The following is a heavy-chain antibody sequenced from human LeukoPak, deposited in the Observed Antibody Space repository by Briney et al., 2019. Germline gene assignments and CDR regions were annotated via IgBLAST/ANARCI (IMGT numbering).Heavy chain of an antibody. CDR3: AREYIAAAGVFDY. D-gene: IGHD6-13*01. V-gene: IGHV4-31*03. CDR1: GGSISSGGYY. CDR2: IYYSGST. J-gene: IGHJ4*02. Sequence: SQTLSLTCTVSGGSISSGGYYWRWIRQHPGKGLEWIGYIYYSGSTYYNPSLKIRVTISVDTSKNQFSLKLSSVTAAGTAVYYCAREYIAAAGVFDYWGQGTLVTVSS.